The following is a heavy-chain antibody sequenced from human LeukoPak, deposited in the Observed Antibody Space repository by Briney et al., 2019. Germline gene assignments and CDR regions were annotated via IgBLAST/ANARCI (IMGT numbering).Heavy chain of an antibody. Sequence: GGTLRLSCAASGFTFSSCGMSWVRQAPGKGLEWVSAISGSGGSTYYADSVKGRFTISRDNSKNTLYLQMNSLRAEDTAVYYCAKDLADYDILTGYYPGDYWGQGTLVTVSS. V-gene: IGHV3-23*01. CDR1: GFTFSSCG. D-gene: IGHD3-9*01. J-gene: IGHJ4*02. CDR3: AKDLADYDILTGYYPGDY. CDR2: ISGSGGST.